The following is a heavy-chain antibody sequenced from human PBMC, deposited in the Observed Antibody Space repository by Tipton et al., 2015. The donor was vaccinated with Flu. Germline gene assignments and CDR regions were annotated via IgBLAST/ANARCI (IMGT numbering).Heavy chain of an antibody. D-gene: IGHD3-9*01. V-gene: IGHV4-31*03. J-gene: IGHJ4*02. CDR2: IYYSGST. Sequence: TLSLTCTVSGGSISSGGYYWSWIRQHPGKGLEWIGYIYYSGSTYYNPSLKSRVTISADTSKNQFSLKLSSVTAADTAVYYCARGYDILTGYHPYFDYWGQGTLVTVSS. CDR1: GGSISSGGYY. CDR3: ARGYDILTGYHPYFDY.